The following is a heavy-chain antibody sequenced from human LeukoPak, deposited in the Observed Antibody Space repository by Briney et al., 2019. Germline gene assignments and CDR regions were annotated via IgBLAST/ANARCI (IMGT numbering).Heavy chain of an antibody. CDR3: AKDKSYGSGSYQFVF. J-gene: IGHJ4*02. CDR1: GFTFSSYA. V-gene: IGHV3-23*01. D-gene: IGHD3-10*01. Sequence: GGSLRLSCAASGFTFSSYAMSWVRQAPGKGLEGVSGITGSGGSTHYSDSVDGRFTISRDNSNNMLYLQMSSLRADDTAVYYCAKDKSYGSGSYQFVFWGQGTLVTVSS. CDR2: ITGSGGST.